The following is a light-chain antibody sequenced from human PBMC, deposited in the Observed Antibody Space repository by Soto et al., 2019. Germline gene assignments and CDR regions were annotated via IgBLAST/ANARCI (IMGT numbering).Light chain of an antibody. Sequence: QSALTQPASVSGSPGQSITISCTGTSSDVGSSNLVSWYQQHPGKAPKVMIYEGTQRPSGVSNRFSGSKSGNTASLTISGLQAEDEADYYCCSFAGSSTYVFGTGIKLTVL. CDR3: CSFAGSSTYV. V-gene: IGLV2-23*01. CDR1: SSDVGSSNL. J-gene: IGLJ1*01. CDR2: EGT.